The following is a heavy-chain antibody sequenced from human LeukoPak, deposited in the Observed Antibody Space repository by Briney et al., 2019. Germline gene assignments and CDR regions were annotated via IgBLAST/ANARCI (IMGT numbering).Heavy chain of an antibody. CDR2: IHTSGST. V-gene: IGHV4-4*07. CDR3: ARDASCYYDGSGYYLGY. Sequence: SETLSLTCIVSGGSISSCSWNWIRQPAEKGLEWIGRIHTSGSTNYNPSLKSRVTMSVDTSKNQFSLKLSSVTAADTAVYYCARDASCYYDGSGYYLGYWGQGTLVTVSS. CDR1: GGSISSCS. J-gene: IGHJ4*02. D-gene: IGHD3-22*01.